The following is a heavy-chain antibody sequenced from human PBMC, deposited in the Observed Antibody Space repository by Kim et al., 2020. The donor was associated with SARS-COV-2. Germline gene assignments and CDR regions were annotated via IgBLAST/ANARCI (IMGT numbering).Heavy chain of an antibody. D-gene: IGHD2-2*01. V-gene: IGHV3-9*01. CDR2: INWNSGDT. J-gene: IGHJ4*02. Sequence: GGSLRLSCAASGFTFGDYAMYWVRQAPGKGLEWVSGINWNSGDTGYGGSVKGRFTISRDNTKNSLYLQMNSLRTEDTAFYYCAKDRTAHCSSTPCYWDFDSWGQGTLVTVSS. CDR1: GFTFGDYA. CDR3: AKDRTAHCSSTPCYWDFDS.